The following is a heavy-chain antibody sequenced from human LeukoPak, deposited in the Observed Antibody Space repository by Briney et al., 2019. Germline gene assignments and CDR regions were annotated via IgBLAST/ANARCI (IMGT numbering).Heavy chain of an antibody. V-gene: IGHV7-4-1*02. CDR1: GYTFTGYY. J-gene: IGHJ6*02. CDR2: INTNTGNP. D-gene: IGHD1-26*01. Sequence: GASVKVSCKASGYTFTGYYMHWVRQAPGQGLEWMGWINTNTGNPTYAQGFTGRFVFSLDTSVSTAYLQISSLKAEDTAVYYCARSQGELLRDYYYYGMDVWGQGTTVTVSS. CDR3: ARSQGELLRDYYYYGMDV.